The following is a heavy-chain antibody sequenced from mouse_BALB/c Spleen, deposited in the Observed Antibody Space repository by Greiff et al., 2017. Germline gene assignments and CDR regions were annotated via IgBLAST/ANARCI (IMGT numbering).Heavy chain of an antibody. D-gene: IGHD3-2*01. CDR1: GFSLTGYG. CDR3: AREDRQLGLDY. Sequence: VQLKESGPGLVAPSQCLSITCTASGFSLTGYGVNWVRQPPGKGLEWLGMIWGDGSTDYNSALKSRMSISKDNSKSQIVLIMNSLQTDDTAGYYCAREDRQLGLDYWGQGTTLTVSS. V-gene: IGHV2-6-7*01. CDR2: IWGDGST. J-gene: IGHJ2*01.